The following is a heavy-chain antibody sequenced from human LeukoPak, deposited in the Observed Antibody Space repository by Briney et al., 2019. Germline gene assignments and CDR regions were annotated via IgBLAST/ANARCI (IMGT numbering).Heavy chain of an antibody. CDR2: INPTGTYT. CDR3: ARDQSGSTTVTVTTDYWYFDV. CDR1: GYRFTSTY. Sequence: ASVKVSCKASGYRFTSTYMHWVRQAPGQGPEWMGLINPTGTYTKYAQKFQGRVSTTRDTSTSTDYMELRSLTSEDSAVYYCARDQSGSTTVTVTTDYWYFDVWGRGTLVTVSS. J-gene: IGHJ2*01. V-gene: IGHV1-46*01. D-gene: IGHD4-17*01.